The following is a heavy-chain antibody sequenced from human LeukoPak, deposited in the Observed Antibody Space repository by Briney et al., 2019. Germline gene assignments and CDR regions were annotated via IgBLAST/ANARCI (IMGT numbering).Heavy chain of an antibody. V-gene: IGHV3-23*01. Sequence: PGGSLRLSCAVSGITLSNYGMRWVRQAPGKGVEWVAGITGRGGGTNSADSLKGGFTISRDTPQNTLYLHMNTQSAETTPVYFSAKRGVGIRVILVGFHKEACDFDSWGQGALVTVSS. CDR2: ITGRGGGT. CDR3: AKRGVGIRVILVGFHKEACDFDS. CDR1: GITLSNYG. J-gene: IGHJ4*02. D-gene: IGHD3-22*01.